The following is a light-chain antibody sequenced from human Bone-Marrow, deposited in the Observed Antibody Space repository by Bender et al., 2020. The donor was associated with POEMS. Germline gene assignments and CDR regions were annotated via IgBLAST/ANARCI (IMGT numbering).Light chain of an antibody. J-gene: IGLJ3*02. CDR2: SSH. V-gene: IGLV1-44*01. CDR1: SSNIGAHA. CDR3: AVWDDSLNGWV. Sequence: QSVLTQPPSASGTPGQRVTISCSGGSSNIGAHAVNWYQHLPRPAPPLLIYSSHRRPSEVPDRFSGSWSGTSASLAISGLQSEDEAEYYCAVWDDSLNGWVFGGGTKLTVL.